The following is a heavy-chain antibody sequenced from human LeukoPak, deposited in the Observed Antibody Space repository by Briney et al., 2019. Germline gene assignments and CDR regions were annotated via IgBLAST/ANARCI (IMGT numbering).Heavy chain of an antibody. CDR1: GGTFSSYT. D-gene: IGHD6-13*01. CDR2: TIPVLNIA. V-gene: IGHV1-69*10. CDR3: ARGSSSWESYFDY. J-gene: IGHJ4*02. Sequence: GASVKVSCKASGGTFSSYTISWMRQAPGQGLEWMGGTIPVLNIAQYAQKFQGRVTITTDRSTNTAYMELSSLRSEDTAVYYCARGSSSWESYFDYWGQGTLVTVSS.